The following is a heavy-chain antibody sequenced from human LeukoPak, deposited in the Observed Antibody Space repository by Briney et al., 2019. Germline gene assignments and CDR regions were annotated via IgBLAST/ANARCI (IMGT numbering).Heavy chain of an antibody. V-gene: IGHV1-18*01. J-gene: IGHJ5*02. CDR1: GYTFTSYG. CDR2: ISAYNGNT. Sequence: ASVKVSCKASGYTFTSYGISWVRQAPGQGLEWMGWISAYNGNTNYAQKLQGRVTMTRNTSISTAYMELSSLRSEDTAVYYCARGATMVRGVILYALDPWGQGTLVTVSS. D-gene: IGHD3-10*01. CDR3: ARGATMVRGVILYALDP.